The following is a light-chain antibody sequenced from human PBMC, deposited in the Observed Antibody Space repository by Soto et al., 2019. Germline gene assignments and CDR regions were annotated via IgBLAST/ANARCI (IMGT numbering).Light chain of an antibody. CDR1: SGDVGGYTY. Sequence: QSALTQPRSVSGSPGQTVTISCTGPSGDVGGYTYISWYQQHPGKAPKLIIYDVTKRPSGVPDRFSGSQSGTSASLTISGLQAEDEADYFCCSYAGSYSWVLGGGTKLTVL. CDR2: DVT. V-gene: IGLV2-11*01. J-gene: IGLJ3*02. CDR3: CSYAGSYSWV.